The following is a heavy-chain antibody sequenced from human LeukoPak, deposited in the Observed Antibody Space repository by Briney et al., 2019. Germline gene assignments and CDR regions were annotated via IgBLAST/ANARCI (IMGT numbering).Heavy chain of an antibody. J-gene: IGHJ4*02. CDR2: ISSSGVTI. D-gene: IGHD3-22*01. Sequence: GASLRLSCAASGFTLSSYEMNWVRQAPGKGLEWVSYISSSGVTIYYADSVKGRFTVSRDNAKNSLYLQMNSLRGEDTAVYYCASLLRSSGYYYWGQGTLVTVS. CDR1: GFTLSSYE. V-gene: IGHV3-48*03. CDR3: ASLLRSSGYYY.